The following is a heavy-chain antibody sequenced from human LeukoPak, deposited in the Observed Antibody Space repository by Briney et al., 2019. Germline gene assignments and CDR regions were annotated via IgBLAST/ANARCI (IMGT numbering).Heavy chain of an antibody. CDR1: GFTFSDYY. J-gene: IGHJ4*02. V-gene: IGHV3-11*06. CDR3: ALGEPRSPFDY. Sequence: PGGSLRLSCAASGFTFSDYYMSWIRQAPGKGLEWVSSISSSSSYIYYADSVKGRFTISRDNAKNSLYLQMNSLRAEDTAVYYCALGEPRSPFDYWGQGTLVTVSS. CDR2: ISSSSSYI. D-gene: IGHD1-26*01.